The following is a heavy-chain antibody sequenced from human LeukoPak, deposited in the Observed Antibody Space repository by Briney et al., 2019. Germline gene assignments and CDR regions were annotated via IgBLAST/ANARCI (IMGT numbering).Heavy chain of an antibody. D-gene: IGHD6-19*01. CDR2: IYYSGST. V-gene: IGHV4-59*01. CDR1: GGSISSYY. Sequence: PSETLSLTCTVSGGSISSYYWSWIRQPPGKGLEWIGYIYYSGSTNYNPSLKSRVTISVDTSKNQFSLKLSSVTAADTAVYYCARFYGSSGWSRGIDYWGQGTLVTVSS. CDR3: ARFYGSSGWSRGIDY. J-gene: IGHJ4*02.